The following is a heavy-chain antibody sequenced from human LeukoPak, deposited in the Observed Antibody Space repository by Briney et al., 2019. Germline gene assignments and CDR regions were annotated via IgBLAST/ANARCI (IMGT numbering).Heavy chain of an antibody. Sequence: PGGSLRLSCAASGFTFSRYAMHWVRQAPGKGLECVAVILYDGSNKYYADSVKGRFTISRDNFKNTVYLQMNSLRAEDTAVYYCARGGLHYYDSSGFDYWGQGTLVTVSS. CDR3: ARGGLHYYDSSGFDY. V-gene: IGHV3-30-3*01. D-gene: IGHD3-22*01. CDR2: ILYDGSNK. J-gene: IGHJ4*02. CDR1: GFTFSRYA.